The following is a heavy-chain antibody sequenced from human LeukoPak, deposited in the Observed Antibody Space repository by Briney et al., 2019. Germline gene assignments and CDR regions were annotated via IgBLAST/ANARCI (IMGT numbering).Heavy chain of an antibody. CDR3: ARDRTRTGYSSGWYHDY. V-gene: IGHV1-2*02. D-gene: IGHD6-19*01. CDR1: GYTFTGYY. Sequence: EASVKVSCKASGYTFTGYYMHWVRQAPGQGLEWMGWINPNSGGTNYAQKLQGRVTMTRDTSISTAYMELSRLRSDDTAVYYCARDRTRTGYSSGWYHDYWGQGTLVTVSS. CDR2: INPNSGGT. J-gene: IGHJ4*02.